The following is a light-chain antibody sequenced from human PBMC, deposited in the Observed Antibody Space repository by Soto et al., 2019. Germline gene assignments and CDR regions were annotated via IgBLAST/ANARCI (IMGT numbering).Light chain of an antibody. Sequence: DMQMTQSPSSLSASVGDRVTITCRASQGLGNYLAWYQQKPGQAPKLLIYSASSLQSGVPSRFSGSGSGKDFTLTSSGLQPEDVATYYCLTYNGPPLSLGGGTKVEI. J-gene: IGKJ4*01. CDR1: QGLGNY. CDR3: LTYNGPPLS. CDR2: SAS. V-gene: IGKV1-27*01.